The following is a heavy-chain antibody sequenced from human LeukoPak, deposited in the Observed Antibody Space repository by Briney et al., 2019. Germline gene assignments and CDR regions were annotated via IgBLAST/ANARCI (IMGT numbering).Heavy chain of an antibody. D-gene: IGHD1-14*01. V-gene: IGHV4-4*07. J-gene: IGHJ3*02. Sequence: PSETLSLTCTVSGGSISSYSRSWIRQPAGKGLEWIGRIYTSGTTNDNPSLKSRVTISVDKSKNQLSLKLGSVTAADTAVYYCAKDKMDIGSDAFDIWGQGTMLTVSS. CDR1: GGSISSYS. CDR3: AKDKMDIGSDAFDI. CDR2: IYTSGTT.